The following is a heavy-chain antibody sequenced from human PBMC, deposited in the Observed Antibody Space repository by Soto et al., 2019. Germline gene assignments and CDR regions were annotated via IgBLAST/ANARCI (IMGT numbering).Heavy chain of an antibody. CDR3: ARGVGREHPRRRYFDWGPTTSFDI. CDR2: INHSGST. J-gene: IGHJ3*02. CDR1: GGSFSGYY. V-gene: IGHV4-34*01. D-gene: IGHD3-9*01. Sequence: PSETLSLTCAVYGGSFSGYYWSWIRQPPGKGLEWIGEINHSGSTNYNPSLKSRVTISVDTSKNQFSLKLSSVTAADTAVYYCARGVGREHPRRRYFDWGPTTSFDIWGQGTMVTVSS.